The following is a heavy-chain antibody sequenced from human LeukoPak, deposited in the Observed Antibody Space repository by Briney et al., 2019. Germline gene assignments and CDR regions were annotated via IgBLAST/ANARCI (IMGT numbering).Heavy chain of an antibody. Sequence: SETLSLTCTVSGGSISSSSYYWGWVRQPPGKGLEWIGSFYYPGSTYYNPSLKSRVTISVDTSKNQFSLKLSSVTAADTAVYYCARHGSVLWFGELLYYFDYWGQGTLVTVSS. V-gene: IGHV4-39*01. D-gene: IGHD3-10*01. CDR1: GGSISSSSYY. J-gene: IGHJ4*02. CDR3: ARHGSVLWFGELLYYFDY. CDR2: FYYPGST.